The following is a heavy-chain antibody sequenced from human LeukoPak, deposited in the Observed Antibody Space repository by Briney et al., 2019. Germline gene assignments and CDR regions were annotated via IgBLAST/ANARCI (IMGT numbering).Heavy chain of an antibody. CDR2: LSGSGGST. V-gene: IGHV3-23*01. J-gene: IGHJ4*02. Sequence: PGGSLRLSCAGSEFTFNNYAMSWVRQAPGKGLEWVSALSGSGGSTYYADSVKGRFTISRDNSKNTLYLQMNSLRAEDTAVYYCARGPSGYHNTGGQGTLVTVSS. CDR3: ARGPSGYHNT. D-gene: IGHD5-12*01. CDR1: EFTFNNYA.